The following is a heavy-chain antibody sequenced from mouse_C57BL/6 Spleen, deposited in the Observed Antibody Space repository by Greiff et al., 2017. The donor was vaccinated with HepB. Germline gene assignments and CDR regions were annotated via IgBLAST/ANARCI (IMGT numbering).Heavy chain of an antibody. D-gene: IGHD2-3*01. CDR1: GYTFTSYW. CDR2: IYPSDSET. J-gene: IGHJ4*01. CDR3: ARGGDGYYRAMDY. V-gene: IGHV1-61*01. Sequence: VQLQQPGAELVRPGSSVKLSCKASGYTFTSYWMDWVKQRPGQGLEWIGNIYPSDSETHYNQKFKDKATLTVDKSSSTAYMQLSSLTSEDSAVYYCARGGDGYYRAMDYWGQGTSVTVSS.